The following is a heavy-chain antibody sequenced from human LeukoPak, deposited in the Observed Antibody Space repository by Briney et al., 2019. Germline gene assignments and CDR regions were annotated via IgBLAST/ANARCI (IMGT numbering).Heavy chain of an antibody. Sequence: PSETLSLTCTVSGGSISSSSYYWGWIRQPPGKGLGCIGSIFYSGRTYYNPSLKSRVAISVDTSKNQFSLKLTSVTAADTAVYYCARDATIAAPLMSWGQGTLVIVSS. D-gene: IGHD6-13*01. CDR3: ARDATIAAPLMS. J-gene: IGHJ4*02. CDR2: IFYSGRT. CDR1: GGSISSSSYY. V-gene: IGHV4-39*07.